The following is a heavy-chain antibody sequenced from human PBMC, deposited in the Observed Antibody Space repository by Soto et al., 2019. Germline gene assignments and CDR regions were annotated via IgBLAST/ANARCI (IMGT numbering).Heavy chain of an antibody. V-gene: IGHV1-69*06. CDR2: IIPIFGTA. J-gene: IGHJ6*02. D-gene: IGHD1-20*01. CDR1: GGTFSSYA. CDR3: AREVPADYNWNYDDYYGMDV. Sequence: GASVKVSCKASGGTFSSYAISWVRQAPGQGLEWMGGIIPIFGTANYAQKFQGRVTITADKSTSTAYMELSSLRSEDTAVYYCAREVPADYNWNYDDYYGMDVWGQGTTVTVSS.